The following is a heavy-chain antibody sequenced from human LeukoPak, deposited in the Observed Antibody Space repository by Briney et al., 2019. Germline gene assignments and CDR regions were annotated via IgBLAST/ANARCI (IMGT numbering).Heavy chain of an antibody. J-gene: IGHJ3*02. CDR1: GGTFSSYA. Sequence: SVKVSCKASGGTFSSYAISWVRQAPGQGLEGMGGIIPIFGTANYAQKFQGRVTITADESTSTAYIELSSLRSEDTAVYYCARAKHQLLHDAFDIWGQGTMVTVSS. CDR3: ARAKHQLLHDAFDI. D-gene: IGHD2-2*01. CDR2: IIPIFGTA. V-gene: IGHV1-69*13.